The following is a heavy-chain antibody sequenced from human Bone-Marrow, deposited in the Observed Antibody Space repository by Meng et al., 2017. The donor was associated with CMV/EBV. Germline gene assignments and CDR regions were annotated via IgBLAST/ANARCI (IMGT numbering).Heavy chain of an antibody. V-gene: IGHV1-69*10. Sequence: SDAISWVRKAPGQGLEWMGGIIPILGIANYAQKFQGRVTITADKSTSTAYMELSSLRSEDTAVYYCARGKTYYDFWSGNPRDWFDPWGQGTLVTVSS. D-gene: IGHD3-3*01. J-gene: IGHJ5*02. CDR3: ARGKTYYDFWSGNPRDWFDP. CDR2: IIPILGIA. CDR1: SDA.